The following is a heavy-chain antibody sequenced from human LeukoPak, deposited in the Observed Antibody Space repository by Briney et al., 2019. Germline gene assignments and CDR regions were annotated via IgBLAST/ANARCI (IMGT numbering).Heavy chain of an antibody. CDR3: AKVGYLGIAVAGPLDYYYYMDV. CDR2: ISSSSSYI. J-gene: IGHJ6*03. Sequence: GGSLRLSCAASGFTFSSYSMNWVRQAPGKGLEWVSSISSSSSYIYYADSVKGRFTISRDNAKNSPYLQMNSLRAEDTAVYYCAKVGYLGIAVAGPLDYYYYMDVWGKGTTVTVSS. V-gene: IGHV3-21*04. D-gene: IGHD6-19*01. CDR1: GFTFSSYS.